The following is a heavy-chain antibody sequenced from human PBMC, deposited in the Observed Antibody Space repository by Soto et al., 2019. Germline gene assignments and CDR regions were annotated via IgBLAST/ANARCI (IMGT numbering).Heavy chain of an antibody. D-gene: IGHD2-15*01. Sequence: ASVKVSCKASGYTFTGYYMHWVRQAPGQGLEWMGWINPNSGGTNYAQKFQGRVTMTRDTSISTAYMELSRVRSDDTAVYYCARGTAEKLRWDYYGMDVWGQGTTVTVSS. CDR3: ARGTAEKLRWDYYGMDV. V-gene: IGHV1-2*02. CDR2: INPNSGGT. J-gene: IGHJ6*02. CDR1: GYTFTGYY.